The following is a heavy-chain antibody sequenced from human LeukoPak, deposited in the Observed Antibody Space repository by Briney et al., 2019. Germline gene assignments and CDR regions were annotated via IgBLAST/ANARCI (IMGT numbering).Heavy chain of an antibody. V-gene: IGHV4-39*07. D-gene: IGHD3-3*01. J-gene: IGHJ4*02. CDR2: IYYSGST. Sequence: SETLSLTCTVSGGSISSSSYYWGWIRQPPGKGLEWIGSIYYSGSTNYNPSLKSRVTISVDTSKNQFSLKLSSVTAADTAVYYCARSPFWSGYYNIQPFDYWGQGTLVTVSS. CDR3: ARSPFWSGYYNIQPFDY. CDR1: GGSISSSSYY.